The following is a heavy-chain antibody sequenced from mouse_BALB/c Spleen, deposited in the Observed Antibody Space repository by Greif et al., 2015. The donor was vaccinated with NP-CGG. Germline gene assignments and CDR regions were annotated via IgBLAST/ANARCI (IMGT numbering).Heavy chain of an antibody. V-gene: IGHV1S34*01. D-gene: IGHD1-2*01. CDR3: AREFTTATYWYFDV. Sequence: LVKTGASVKISCKASGYSFTGYYMHWVKQSHGKSLEWIGYISCYNGATSYNQKFKGKATFTVDTSSSTAYMQFNSLTSEDSAVYYCAREFTTATYWYFDVWGAGTTVTVSS. CDR2: ISCYNGAT. J-gene: IGHJ1*01. CDR1: GYSFTGYY.